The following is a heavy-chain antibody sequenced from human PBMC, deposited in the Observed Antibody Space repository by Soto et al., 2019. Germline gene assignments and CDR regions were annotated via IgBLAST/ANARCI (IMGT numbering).Heavy chain of an antibody. CDR2: TNTHSGGT. CDR1: GYTFNIYF. J-gene: IGHJ4*02. Sequence: QVQLEQSGAEVKKPGTSVKVSCRASGYTFNIYFIHWVRQAPGQGLEWMGWTNTHSGGTNYAQNFQGRVTMTRDTSISTAYMELSRLTSDDTAVSYCARGSDRHWTSWYAHWDQGTLVTFSS. V-gene: IGHV1-2*02. D-gene: IGHD6-13*01. CDR3: ARGSDRHWTSWYAH.